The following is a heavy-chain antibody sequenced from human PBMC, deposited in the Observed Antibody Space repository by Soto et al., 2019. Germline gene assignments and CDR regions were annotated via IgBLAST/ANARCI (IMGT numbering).Heavy chain of an antibody. CDR1: GYTFTSYY. V-gene: IGHV1-46*03. CDR2: INPSGSST. CDR3: TRAIYSGNSEGNYFDY. D-gene: IGHD4-4*01. J-gene: IGHJ4*02. Sequence: ASVKVSCKASGYTFTSYYMQWVRQAPGQGLEWMGIINPSGSSTSYAQKFQGRVTMTRDTSTSTVYMELSSLRSEDTAVYYCTRAIYSGNSEGNYFDYWGQGTLVTVSS.